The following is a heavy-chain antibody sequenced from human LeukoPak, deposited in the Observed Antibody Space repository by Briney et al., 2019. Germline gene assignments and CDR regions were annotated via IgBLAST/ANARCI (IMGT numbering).Heavy chain of an antibody. J-gene: IGHJ4*02. CDR3: ARHLAPVYYFDY. CDR1: GFTFSSYG. CDR2: IWYDGSNK. V-gene: IGHV3-33*01. Sequence: PGGSLRLSCAASGFTFSSYGMHWVRQAPGKGLEWVAVIWYDGSNKYYADSVKGRFTISRDNSKNTLYLQMNSLRAEDTAVYYCARHLAPVYYFDYWGQGTLVTVSS.